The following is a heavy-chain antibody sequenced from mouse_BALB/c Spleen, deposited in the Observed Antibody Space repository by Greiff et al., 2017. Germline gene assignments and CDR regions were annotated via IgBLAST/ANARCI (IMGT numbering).Heavy chain of an antibody. CDR2: INPSSGYT. Sequence: VKLQESGAELARPGASVKMSCKASGYTFTSYTMHWVKQRPGQGLEWIGYINPSSGYTNYNQKFKDKATLTADKSSSTAYMQLSSLTSEDSAVYYCARSLYGNYPDWYFDVWGAGTTVTVSS. CDR1: GYTFTSYT. CDR3: ARSLYGNYPDWYFDV. D-gene: IGHD2-1*01. J-gene: IGHJ1*01. V-gene: IGHV1-4*01.